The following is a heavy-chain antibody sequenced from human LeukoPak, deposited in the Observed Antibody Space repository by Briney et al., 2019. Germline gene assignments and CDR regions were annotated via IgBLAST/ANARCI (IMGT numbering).Heavy chain of an antibody. D-gene: IGHD4-17*01. V-gene: IGHV3-30*18. CDR2: ISYDGSNK. CDR1: GFTFSSYG. Sequence: GGSLRLSCAASGFTFSSYGMHWVRQAPAEGLEWVAIISYDGSNKYYADSVKGRFTISRDNSKNTLYLQMNSLRAEDTAVYYCAKSTTVTQRGYFDYWGQGTLVTVSS. CDR3: AKSTTVTQRGYFDY. J-gene: IGHJ4*02.